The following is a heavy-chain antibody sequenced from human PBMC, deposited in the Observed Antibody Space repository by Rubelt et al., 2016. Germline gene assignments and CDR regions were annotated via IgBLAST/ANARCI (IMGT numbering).Heavy chain of an antibody. J-gene: IGHJ6*02. V-gene: IGHV4-34*01. CDR2: INHSGRT. CDR1: GGSFSGYY. Sequence: QVQLQQWGAGLLKPSETLSLTCAVYGGSFSGYYWSWIRQPPGKGLEWIGEINHSGRTNYNPSIKSRVTISVDTSKNHFSLRLSAVTAADTAVYYCARGRRGSSSWLGRDYYGMDVWGQGTTVTVSS. CDR3: ARGRRGSSSWLGRDYYGMDV. D-gene: IGHD6-13*01.